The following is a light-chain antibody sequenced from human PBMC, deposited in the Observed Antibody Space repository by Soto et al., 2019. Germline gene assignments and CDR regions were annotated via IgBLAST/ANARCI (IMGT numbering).Light chain of an antibody. Sequence: QSVLAQHASVSGSPGQSITISCTGTSSDVGAYNYVSWYHQHHPGKAPELIIYDVTDRPSGVSTRFSGSKSGNTASLTISGLQAEDEGDYYCSSYTTIKTVIFGGGTKLTVL. CDR3: SSYTTIKTVI. V-gene: IGLV2-14*01. CDR2: DVT. CDR1: SSDVGAYNY. J-gene: IGLJ2*01.